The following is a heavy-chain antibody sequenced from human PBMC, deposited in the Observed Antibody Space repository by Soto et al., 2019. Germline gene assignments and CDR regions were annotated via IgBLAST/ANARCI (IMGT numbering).Heavy chain of an antibody. V-gene: IGHV3-23*01. CDR2: ISGTGGST. Sequence: EVQVLDSGGGLVQPGGSLRLSCAASGFTFNNYAMNWVRQAPGRGLEWVATISGTGGSTYYADSVKGRFTISRDNSKNTLYLRMNSLRVEDTAVYYCAKDRRGGNFAYWGQGTQVSVSS. J-gene: IGHJ4*02. CDR3: AKDRRGGNFAY. CDR1: GFTFNNYA.